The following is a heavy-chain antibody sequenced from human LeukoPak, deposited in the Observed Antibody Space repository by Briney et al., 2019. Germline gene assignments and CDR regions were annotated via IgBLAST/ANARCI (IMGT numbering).Heavy chain of an antibody. Sequence: PSETLSLTCTVSGGSISSYYWSWIRRPPGKGLEWIGYIYYSGSTNYNPSLKSRVTISVDTSKNQFSLKLSSVTAADTAVYYCARTDLADAFDIWGQGTMVTVSS. CDR1: GGSISSYY. V-gene: IGHV4-59*01. CDR3: ARTDLADAFDI. CDR2: IYYSGST. J-gene: IGHJ3*02.